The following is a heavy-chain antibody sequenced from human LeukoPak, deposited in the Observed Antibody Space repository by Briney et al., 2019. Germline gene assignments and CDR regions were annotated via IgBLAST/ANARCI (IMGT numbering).Heavy chain of an antibody. CDR3: ARSSHYDILTGPFDY. CDR1: GGSISSGDYY. V-gene: IGHV4-30-4*01. Sequence: SQTLSLTCTVSGGSISSGDYYWSWIRQPPGKGLEWIGYIYYSGSTCYNPSLKSRVTISVDTSKNQFSLKLSSATAADTAVYYCARSSHYDILTGPFDYWGQGTLVTVSS. J-gene: IGHJ4*02. D-gene: IGHD3-9*01. CDR2: IYYSGST.